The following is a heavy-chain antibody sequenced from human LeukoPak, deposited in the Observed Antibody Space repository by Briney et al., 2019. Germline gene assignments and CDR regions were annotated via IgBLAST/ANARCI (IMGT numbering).Heavy chain of an antibody. V-gene: IGHV3-23*01. CDR2: VCGSVDST. CDR3: ARKPADYSSRWYDNGDNYFDY. Sequence: PVRRLRLSCAASVFAFRRFTMGCVRHTPGRRLGWVSAVCGSVDSTTYADTVSGRFTISRDNSTNTLNLQMNRLRAEDTAVYYCARKPADYSSRWYDNGDNYFDYWGQGTLVTVSS. J-gene: IGHJ4*01. D-gene: IGHD6-13*01. CDR1: VFAFRRFT.